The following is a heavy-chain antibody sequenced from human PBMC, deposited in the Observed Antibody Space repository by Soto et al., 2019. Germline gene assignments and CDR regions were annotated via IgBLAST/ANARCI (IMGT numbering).Heavy chain of an antibody. Sequence: GASVKVSCKTSGYTFTGYYMHWVRLAPGQGVEWMGWINPNSGATKYAQKFQGRVTMTRDTSVSTAYMELSRLTSDDTAVYYCAAVTVTDAFDIWGQGTMVTVSS. D-gene: IGHD4-17*01. J-gene: IGHJ3*02. CDR3: AAVTVTDAFDI. CDR1: GYTFTGYY. V-gene: IGHV1-2*02. CDR2: INPNSGAT.